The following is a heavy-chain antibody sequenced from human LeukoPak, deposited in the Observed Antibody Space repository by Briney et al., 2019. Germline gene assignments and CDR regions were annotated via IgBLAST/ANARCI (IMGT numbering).Heavy chain of an antibody. CDR3: ARDNGHYFDY. Sequence: SVKVSCKASGGTFSTHAISWVRQAPGQGLEWMGGLIPIFALANYAQKFQGRLTITADESTSTAYMELSSLRSEDTAVYYCARDNGHYFDYWGQGTLVTVSS. V-gene: IGHV1-69*01. D-gene: IGHD2-8*01. CDR2: LIPIFALA. CDR1: GGTFSTHA. J-gene: IGHJ4*02.